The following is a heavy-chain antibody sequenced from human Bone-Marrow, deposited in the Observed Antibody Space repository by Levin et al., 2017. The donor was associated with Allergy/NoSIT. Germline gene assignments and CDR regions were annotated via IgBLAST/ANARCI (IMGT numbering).Heavy chain of an antibody. CDR3: AKDVTTGYDGNSGRVGLYFDN. V-gene: IGHV3-30*18. Sequence: GESLKISCAASGFSFSDYAMHWVRQAPGKGLEWVAVISFNEFNTNYADSVKGRFTISRDNSKNTLFLEMNSLGAEDTALYYCAKDVTTGYDGNSGRVGLYFDNWGRGTLVTVSS. CDR2: ISFNEFNT. CDR1: GFSFSDYA. J-gene: IGHJ4*02. D-gene: IGHD4-23*01.